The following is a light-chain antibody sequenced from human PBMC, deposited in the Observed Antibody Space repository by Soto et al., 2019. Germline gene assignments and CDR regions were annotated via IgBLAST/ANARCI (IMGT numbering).Light chain of an antibody. J-gene: IGKJ1*01. CDR2: GAY. CDR3: QPSGSSPWT. V-gene: IGKV3-20*01. CDR1: QSVGVN. Sequence: EILMTQSPATLSLSPGSRSTRSCRASQSVGVNLAWYQHKPGQANRLLIYGAYTRATDITDRISGSGSGTDFTLTISRMEPEDFAVYYCQPSGSSPWTLGQGTQLDIK.